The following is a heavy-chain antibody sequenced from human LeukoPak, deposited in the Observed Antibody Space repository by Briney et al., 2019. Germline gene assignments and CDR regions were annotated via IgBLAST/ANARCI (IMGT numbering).Heavy chain of an antibody. D-gene: IGHD1-26*01. Sequence: PGGSLRLSCAASGFTFSSYSMNWVHQAPGKGLEWVSYISSSSSTIYYADSVKGRFTISRDNAKNSLYLQMNSLRAEDTAVYYCARGSLAAFDYWGQGTLVTVSS. CDR3: ARGSLAAFDY. CDR1: GFTFSSYS. V-gene: IGHV3-48*04. J-gene: IGHJ4*02. CDR2: ISSSSSTI.